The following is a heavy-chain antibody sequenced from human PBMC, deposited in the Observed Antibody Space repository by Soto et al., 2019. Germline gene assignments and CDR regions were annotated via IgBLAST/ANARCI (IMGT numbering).Heavy chain of an antibody. CDR1: GFTFSSYG. V-gene: IGHV3-33*01. Sequence: GGSLRLSCAASGFTFSSYGMHWVRQAPGKGLEWVAVIWYDGSNKYYADSVKGRFTISRDNSKNTLYLQVNSLRAEDTAVYYCARDPGVTVAHNWFDPWGQGTLVTVSS. D-gene: IGHD3-10*01. CDR2: IWYDGSNK. CDR3: ARDPGVTVAHNWFDP. J-gene: IGHJ5*02.